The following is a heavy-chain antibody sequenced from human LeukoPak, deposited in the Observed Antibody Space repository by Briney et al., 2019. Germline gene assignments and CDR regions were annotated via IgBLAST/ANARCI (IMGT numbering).Heavy chain of an antibody. Sequence: PGGSLRLSCAASGFTFSDYYMRWFRRAPGKGLEWVSYISSSSSYTNYADSVKGRFTISRDNAKNSLYLQMNSLRAEDTAVYYCARALRGYYFDCWGQGTLVTVSS. V-gene: IGHV3-11*05. CDR1: GFTFSDYY. CDR3: ARALRGYYFDC. CDR2: ISSSSSYT. J-gene: IGHJ4*02. D-gene: IGHD3-16*01.